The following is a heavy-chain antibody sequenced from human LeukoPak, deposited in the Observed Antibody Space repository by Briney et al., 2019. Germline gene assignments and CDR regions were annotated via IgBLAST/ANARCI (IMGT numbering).Heavy chain of an antibody. Sequence: GGSLRLSCAASGFTFSSHGMNWVRQAPGKGLEWVSGVTGSGGTTYYADSVKGRFTISRDNAKNSLYLQMKSLRAEDTAVYYCARVGRYYYDSSGIDYWGQGTLVTVSS. D-gene: IGHD3-22*01. CDR3: ARVGRYYYDSSGIDY. J-gene: IGHJ4*02. CDR2: VTGSGGTT. V-gene: IGHV3-23*01. CDR1: GFTFSSHG.